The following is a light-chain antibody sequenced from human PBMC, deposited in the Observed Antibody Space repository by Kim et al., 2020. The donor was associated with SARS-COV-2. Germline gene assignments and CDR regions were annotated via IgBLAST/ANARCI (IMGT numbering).Light chain of an antibody. J-gene: IGLJ3*02. V-gene: IGLV3-1*01. CDR3: QAWDSNTGV. CDR1: KLGDRY. Sequence: SVSPGQTASITCSGDKLGDRYACWYQQKPGQSPLLVIYQDRKRPSGIPERFSGSNSGNTATLTISGTQASDEADYYCQAWDSNTGVFGGGTQLTVL. CDR2: QDR.